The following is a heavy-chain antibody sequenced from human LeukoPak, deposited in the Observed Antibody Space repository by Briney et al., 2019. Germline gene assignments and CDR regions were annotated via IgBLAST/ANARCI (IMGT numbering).Heavy chain of an antibody. D-gene: IGHD5-12*01. CDR2: IYHSGST. CDR3: VKRGNVANFDS. J-gene: IGHJ4*02. Sequence: SETLSLTCTVSGGSITSSNWWSWVRQPPGKGLEWIGEIYHSGSTNYQPSLKSRVTMSVDKSKDQFSLKLTSVAAADTAVYYCVKRGNVANFDSWGQGILVTVSS. CDR1: GGSITSSNW. V-gene: IGHV4-4*02.